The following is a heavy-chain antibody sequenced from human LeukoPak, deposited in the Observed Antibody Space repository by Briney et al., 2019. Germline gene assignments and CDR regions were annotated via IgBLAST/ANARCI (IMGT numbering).Heavy chain of an antibody. D-gene: IGHD6-13*01. Sequence: ASVKVSCKASGGTFSSYAISWVRPAPGQGLGWMGGIIPIFGTANYAQKFQGRVTITADESTSTAYMELSSLRSEDTAVYYCARGSSRGYAFDIWGQGTMVTVSS. CDR2: IIPIFGTA. CDR3: ARGSSRGYAFDI. V-gene: IGHV1-69*13. CDR1: GGTFSSYA. J-gene: IGHJ3*02.